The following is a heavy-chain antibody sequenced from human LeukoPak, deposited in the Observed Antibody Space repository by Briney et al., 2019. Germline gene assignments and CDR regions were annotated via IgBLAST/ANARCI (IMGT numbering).Heavy chain of an antibody. D-gene: IGHD3-22*01. CDR1: GVSISSGGYS. Sequence: PSKTLSLTCAVSGVSISSGGYSWSWIRQPPGKGLEWIGYIYHSGSTYYNPSLKSRVTISVDRSKNQFSLKLSSVTAADTAVYYCARGVFDSSGHWGQGTLVTVSS. CDR2: IYHSGST. CDR3: ARGVFDSSGH. V-gene: IGHV4-30-2*01. J-gene: IGHJ4*02.